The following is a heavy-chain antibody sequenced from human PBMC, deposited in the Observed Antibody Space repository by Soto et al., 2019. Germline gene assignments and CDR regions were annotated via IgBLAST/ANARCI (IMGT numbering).Heavy chain of an antibody. CDR3: ASFSSGYYYSSYWYFDL. J-gene: IGHJ2*01. V-gene: IGHV1-3*01. Sequence: ASVKVSCKASGYTFTSYAMHWVRQAPGQRLEWMGWINAGNGNTKYSQKFQGRVTITRDTSASTAYMELSSLRSEDTAVYYCASFSSGYYYSSYWYFDLWGRGTLVT. D-gene: IGHD3-22*01. CDR1: GYTFTSYA. CDR2: INAGNGNT.